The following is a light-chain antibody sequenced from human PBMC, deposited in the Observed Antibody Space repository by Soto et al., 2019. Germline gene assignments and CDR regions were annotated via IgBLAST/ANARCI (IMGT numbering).Light chain of an antibody. J-gene: IGKJ1*01. V-gene: IGKV1-17*01. Sequence: DIQMTQSPSSLSASVEDRVTITCRASQDSRNDLGWYRQKPGEAPKRLIYAAFSLQSEVPSRFSGSGSGTEFTLTISSLQPEDSATYYCLQHNSFPWTFGQGTKVEI. CDR1: QDSRND. CDR2: AAF. CDR3: LQHNSFPWT.